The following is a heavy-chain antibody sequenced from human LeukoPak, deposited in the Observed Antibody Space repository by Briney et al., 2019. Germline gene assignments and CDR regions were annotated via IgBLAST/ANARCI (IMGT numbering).Heavy chain of an antibody. CDR2: IRSKAYGGTT. Sequence: GGSLRLSSTASGFTFGDYAMSWVRQAPGKGLEWVGFIRSKAYGGTTEYAASVKGRFTISRDDSKSIAYLQMNSLKTEDTAVYYCTRVGGRGVYYFDYWGQGTLVTVSS. D-gene: IGHD6-13*01. CDR1: GFTFGDYA. V-gene: IGHV3-49*04. J-gene: IGHJ4*02. CDR3: TRVGGRGVYYFDY.